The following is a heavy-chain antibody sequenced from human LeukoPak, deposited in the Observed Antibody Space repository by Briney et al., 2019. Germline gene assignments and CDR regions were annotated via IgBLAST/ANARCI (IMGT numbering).Heavy chain of an antibody. D-gene: IGHD3-16*01. CDR2: ISYDGSNK. V-gene: IGHV3-30*18. CDR1: GFTFSSYG. CDR3: AKDLKGDLTLDY. Sequence: GGSLRLSCAASGFTFSSYGMHWVRQAPGKGLEWVAVISYDGSNKYYADSVKGRFTISRDNSKNTLYLQMNSLRAEDTAVYYCAKDLKGDLTLDYWGQGTLVTVSS. J-gene: IGHJ4*02.